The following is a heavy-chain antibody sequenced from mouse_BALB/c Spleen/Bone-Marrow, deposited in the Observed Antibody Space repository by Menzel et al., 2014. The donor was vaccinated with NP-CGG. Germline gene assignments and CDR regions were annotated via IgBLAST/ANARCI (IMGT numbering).Heavy chain of an antibody. CDR1: GYTFTDYV. CDR2: IYPGSGST. V-gene: IGHV1-77*01. D-gene: IGHD3-1*01. J-gene: IGHJ4*01. Sequence: QVQLQQPGPELVKPGASVKMSCKASGYTFTDYVISWVKRRTGQGLEWIGEIYPGSGSTYYNEKFKGKATLTADKSSNTAYTQLSSLTSEDSAVYFCARGLGLPFYAMDYWGQGTSVTVSS. CDR3: ARGLGLPFYAMDY.